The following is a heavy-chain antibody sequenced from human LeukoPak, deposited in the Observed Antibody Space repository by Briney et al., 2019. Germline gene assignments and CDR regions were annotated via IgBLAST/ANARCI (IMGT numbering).Heavy chain of an antibody. CDR2: ISSSGSTV. J-gene: IGHJ4*02. D-gene: IGHD3-3*01. CDR1: GFTFSDYY. Sequence: GGSLRLSCAASGFTFSDYYMSWIRQAPGKGLEWVSYISSSGSTVYYADSVKGRFTISRDNAKNSLYLQMNSLRAEDTAVYYCACSYDFWSGPDYWGQGTLVTVSS. V-gene: IGHV3-11*01. CDR3: ACSYDFWSGPDY.